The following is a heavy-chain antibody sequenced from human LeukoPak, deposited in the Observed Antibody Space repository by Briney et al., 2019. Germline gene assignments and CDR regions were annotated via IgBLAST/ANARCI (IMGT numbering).Heavy chain of an antibody. Sequence: ASVKVSCKASGYTFTSYAMHWVRQAPGQRLEWMGWINAGNGNTKYSQKFQGRVTITRDTSASTAYMELSSLRSEDTAVYYCACYDFWSGPTYYYYGMDVWGQGTTVTVSS. D-gene: IGHD3-3*01. CDR2: INAGNGNT. CDR1: GYTFTSYA. J-gene: IGHJ6*02. CDR3: ACYDFWSGPTYYYYGMDV. V-gene: IGHV1-3*01.